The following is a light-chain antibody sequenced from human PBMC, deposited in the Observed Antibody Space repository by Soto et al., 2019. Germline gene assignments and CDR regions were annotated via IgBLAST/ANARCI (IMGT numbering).Light chain of an antibody. V-gene: IGKV1-39*01. CDR3: QQSYSTPPFT. CDR1: QSISGS. Sequence: DIQMTQSPSSLSASVRDRVTITCRASQSISGSLNWYQAKPGKAPKLLIYEASNLESGVPSRFSGSGSGTDFTLTISSLQPEDSATYYCQQSYSTPPFTFGPGTRVDI. CDR2: EAS. J-gene: IGKJ3*01.